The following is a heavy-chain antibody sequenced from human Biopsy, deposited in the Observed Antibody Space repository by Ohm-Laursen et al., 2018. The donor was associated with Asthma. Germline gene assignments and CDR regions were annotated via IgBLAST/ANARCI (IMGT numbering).Heavy chain of an antibody. CDR3: ARVVGGYCSSTSCYGGYYYGMDV. V-gene: IGHV4-39*07. D-gene: IGHD2-2*01. CDR1: GGSIGTSTYY. Sequence: PGTLSLTCTVSGGSIGTSTYYWGWIRQPPGKGLEWIASIYYSGNTYYNPSLKSRVTISVDTSKNQFSLKLSSVTAADTAVYYCARVVGGYCSSTSCYGGYYYGMDVWGQGTTVTVSS. J-gene: IGHJ6*02. CDR2: IYYSGNT.